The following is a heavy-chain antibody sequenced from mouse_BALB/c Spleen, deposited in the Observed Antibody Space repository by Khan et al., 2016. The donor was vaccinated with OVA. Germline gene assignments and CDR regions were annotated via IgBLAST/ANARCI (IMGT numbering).Heavy chain of an antibody. CDR1: GYSITSDYA. D-gene: IGHD2-3*01. V-gene: IGHV3-2*02. J-gene: IGHJ4*01. CDR3: ARDGSRYNYAMNY. Sequence: EVQLVESGPGLVKPSQSLSLTCTVTGYSITSDYAWYWIRQFPGNKLEWMGYISSSGSTNYNPPFKSRISIPRDTSKNQFFLQLNSVTTEDTATYYCARDGSRYNYAMNYWGQGTSVTVSS. CDR2: ISSSGST.